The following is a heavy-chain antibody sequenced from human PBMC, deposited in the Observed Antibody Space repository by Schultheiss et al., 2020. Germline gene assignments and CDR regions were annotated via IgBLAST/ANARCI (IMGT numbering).Heavy chain of an antibody. CDR2: IYSDGNT. Sequence: GGSLRLSCAASGFTVSSNYMSWVRQAPGKGLEWVSVIYSDGNTYYADSVKGRFTISRDNSKNTLYLQMNSLRAEDTAVYYCARDIGYSINWYTGNWFDPWGQGTLVTVSS. D-gene: IGHD6-13*01. CDR3: ARDIGYSINWYTGNWFDP. J-gene: IGHJ5*02. V-gene: IGHV3-53*01. CDR1: GFTVSSNY.